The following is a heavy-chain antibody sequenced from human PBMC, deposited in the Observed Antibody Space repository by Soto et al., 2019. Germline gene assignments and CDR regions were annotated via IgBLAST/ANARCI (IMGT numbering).Heavy chain of an antibody. CDR2: ISAGGNTK. V-gene: IGHV3-30*18. CDR1: GFTLSNIG. Sequence: QVPLVESGGGVVQPGTSLRLACAASGFTLSNIGMQWVRQAPGQGLAWVAVISAGGNTKYYADSVKGRFTISRDNSKNTLFLQMNSLRTEDTAVYYCAKESGGERYAAYFDLWGQGTLVTVSA. J-gene: IGHJ4*02. CDR3: AKESGGERYAAYFDL. D-gene: IGHD2-21*01.